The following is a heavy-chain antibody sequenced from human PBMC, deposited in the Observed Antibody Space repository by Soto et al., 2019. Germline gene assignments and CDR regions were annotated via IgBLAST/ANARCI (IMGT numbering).Heavy chain of an antibody. CDR3: ARDLSGGVVEMATIAYYYYGMDV. CDR2: TIPILGIA. V-gene: IGHV1-69*04. CDR1: GGTFSSYT. J-gene: IGHJ6*02. Sequence: GASVKVSCKASGGTFSSYTISWVRQAPGEGLEWMGRTIPILGIANYAEKFQGRVTITADKSTSTAYMELSSLRSEDTAVYYCARDLSGGVVEMATIAYYYYGMDVWGQGTTVTVSS. D-gene: IGHD5-12*01.